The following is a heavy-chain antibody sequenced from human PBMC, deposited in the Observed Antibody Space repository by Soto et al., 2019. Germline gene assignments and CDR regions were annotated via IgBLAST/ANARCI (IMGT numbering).Heavy chain of an antibody. J-gene: IGHJ4*02. CDR1: GFTFSRYN. V-gene: IGHV3-21*01. CDR3: ATGYYDSSGYYFDY. D-gene: IGHD3-22*01. CDR2: ISSRSSDI. Sequence: EVQLVESGGALVKPGGSLRLSCGASGFTFSRYNMNWVRQAPEKGLEWVSSISSRSSDIYYAASVKGRFTISRDNAKNSLSLQMNTLRAEDTAVYYCATGYYDSSGYYFDYWGQGTLVTVSS.